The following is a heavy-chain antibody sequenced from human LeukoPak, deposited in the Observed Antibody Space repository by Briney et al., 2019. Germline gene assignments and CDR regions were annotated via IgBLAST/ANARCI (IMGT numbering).Heavy chain of an antibody. D-gene: IGHD7-27*01. Sequence: GGSLRLSCAASGFTFDDYGMTWVRQAPGKGLEWVSYISSSSSTIYYADSVKGRFTISRDNAKNSLYLQLNSLRAEDTAVYYCAREISGEGFDYWGQGTLVTVSS. J-gene: IGHJ4*02. CDR2: ISSSSSTI. CDR1: GFTFDDYG. V-gene: IGHV3-48*01. CDR3: AREISGEGFDY.